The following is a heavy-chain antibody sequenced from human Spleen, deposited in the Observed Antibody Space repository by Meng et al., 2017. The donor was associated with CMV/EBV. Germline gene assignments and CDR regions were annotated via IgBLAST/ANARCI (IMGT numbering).Heavy chain of an antibody. J-gene: IGHJ5*02. CDR3: ARGGSVEYQLLTFSRFDP. Sequence: QAQLQQRGAGLWKHSETLSVTGAVYGRSFSGYYWSWIRQPPGKGLEWIGEINHRGSTNYNPSLKSRVTISVDTSKNQFSLKLSSVTAADTAVYYCARGGSVEYQLLTFSRFDPWGQGTLVTVSS. V-gene: IGHV4-34*01. CDR1: GRSFSGYY. D-gene: IGHD2-2*01. CDR2: INHRGST.